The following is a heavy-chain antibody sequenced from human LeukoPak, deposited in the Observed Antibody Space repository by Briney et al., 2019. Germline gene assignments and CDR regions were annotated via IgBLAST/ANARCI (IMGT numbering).Heavy chain of an antibody. Sequence: GGSLRLSCAASGFTFSSYWMSWVRQAPGKGLEWVGFIRSKAYGGTTEYAASVKGRFTISRDDSKSIAYLQMNSLKTEDTAVYYCTREGIAAAGTKMSGYFDYWGQGTLVSVSS. CDR3: TREGIAAAGTKMSGYFDY. J-gene: IGHJ4*02. V-gene: IGHV3-49*04. CDR1: GFTFSSYW. D-gene: IGHD6-13*01. CDR2: IRSKAYGGTT.